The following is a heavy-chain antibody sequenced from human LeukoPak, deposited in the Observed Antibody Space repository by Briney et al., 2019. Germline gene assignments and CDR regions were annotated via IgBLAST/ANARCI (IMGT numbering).Heavy chain of an antibody. V-gene: IGHV3-21*04. D-gene: IGHD2-15*01. Sequence: PGGSLRLSCAASGFTFNNYKMNWVRQAPGKGLEWVSSITSTSNDKYYADSVKGRFTVSRDNAKNSLYLQMNSLRAEDTAVYYCARDNGWSADFWGQGTLVTVSS. CDR3: ARDNGWSADF. CDR2: ITSTSNDK. J-gene: IGHJ4*02. CDR1: GFTFNNYK.